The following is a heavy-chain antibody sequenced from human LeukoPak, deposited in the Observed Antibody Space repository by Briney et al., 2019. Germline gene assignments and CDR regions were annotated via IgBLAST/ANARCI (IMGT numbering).Heavy chain of an antibody. Sequence: SETLSLTCTVSGGSISSGDYYWSWIRQPPGKGLEWIGYIYYSGSTYYNPSLKSRVTISVDTSKNQFSLKLGSVTAADTAVYYCARGNYYDSSGFDYWGQGTLVTVSS. D-gene: IGHD3-22*01. V-gene: IGHV4-30-4*01. CDR2: IYYSGST. CDR3: ARGNYYDSSGFDY. CDR1: GGSISSGDYY. J-gene: IGHJ4*02.